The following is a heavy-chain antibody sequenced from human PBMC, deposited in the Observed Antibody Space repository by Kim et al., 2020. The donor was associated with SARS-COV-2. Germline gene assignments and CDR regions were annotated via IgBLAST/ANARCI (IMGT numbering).Heavy chain of an antibody. V-gene: IGHV6-1*01. CDR3: ARDRNPHYYDSSGYPAFRKNWFDP. J-gene: IGHJ5*02. CDR2: TYYRSKWYN. D-gene: IGHD3-22*01. Sequence: SQTLSLTCAISGDSVSSNSAAWNWIRQSPSRGLEWLGRTYYRSKWYNDYAVSVKSRITINPDTSKNQFSLQLNSVTPEDTAVYYCARDRNPHYYDSSGYPAFRKNWFDPWGQGTLVTVSS. CDR1: GDSVSSNSAA.